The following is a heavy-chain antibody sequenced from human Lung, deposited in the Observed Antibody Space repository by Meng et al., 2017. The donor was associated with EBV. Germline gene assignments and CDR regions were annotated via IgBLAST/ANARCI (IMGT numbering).Heavy chain of an antibody. J-gene: IGHJ4*02. CDR2: ISGSGGST. CDR1: GFTFSSYA. Sequence: LQLVESWGGVVQPGRSLSLSCAASGFTFSSYAMSWVRQAPGKGLEWVSAISGSGGSTYYADSVKGRFTISRDSSKNTLYLQMTTLTTEDTAVYYCAKDGPHYFDHWGEGALVTVSS. CDR3: AKDGPHYFDH. V-gene: IGHV3-23*04.